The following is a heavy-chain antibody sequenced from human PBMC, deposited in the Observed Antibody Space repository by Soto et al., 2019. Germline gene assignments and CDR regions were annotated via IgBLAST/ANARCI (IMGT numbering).Heavy chain of an antibody. J-gene: IGHJ4*02. CDR2: ISYDGSNK. CDR3: ATNHSSGWYYFDY. Sequence: QVQLVESGGGVVQPGRSLRLSCAASGFTFSSYGMHWVRQAPGKGLEWVAVISYDGSNKYYADSVKGRFTISRDNSKNTLYLQMNSLRAEDTAVYYCATNHSSGWYYFDYWGQGTLVTVSS. V-gene: IGHV3-30*03. CDR1: GFTFSSYG. D-gene: IGHD6-19*01.